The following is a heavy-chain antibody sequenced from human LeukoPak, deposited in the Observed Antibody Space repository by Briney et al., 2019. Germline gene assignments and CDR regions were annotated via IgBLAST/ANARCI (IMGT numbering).Heavy chain of an antibody. Sequence: SETLSLTCTVSGGSISSYYWSWIRQPPGKGLEWIGYIYYGGSTNYNPSLKSRVTISVDTSKNQFSLKLSSVTAADTAVYYCATRGYSYALDAFDIWGQGTMVTVSS. D-gene: IGHD5-18*01. CDR3: ATRGYSYALDAFDI. CDR2: IYYGGST. V-gene: IGHV4-59*01. J-gene: IGHJ3*02. CDR1: GGSISSYY.